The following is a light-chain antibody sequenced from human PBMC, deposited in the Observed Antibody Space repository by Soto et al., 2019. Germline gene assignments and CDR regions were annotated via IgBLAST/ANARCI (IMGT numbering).Light chain of an antibody. CDR2: GAS. V-gene: IGKV1-27*01. CDR3: QQIYTILAHP. Sequence: DIQMTKSPSSVSASVGDRVTITCRASQGINIYLAWYQQAAGKVPKHLIYGASKLQSGVPSRFRGGGSGTNFTLTINSLQPEDYATYYCQQIYTILAHPFGGGAKVAI. J-gene: IGKJ4*01. CDR1: QGINIY.